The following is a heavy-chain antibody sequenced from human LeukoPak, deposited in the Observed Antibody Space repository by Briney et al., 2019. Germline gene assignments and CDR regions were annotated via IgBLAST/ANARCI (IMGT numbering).Heavy chain of an antibody. CDR3: AKDRNPYYDSSGGLDY. Sequence: PGGSLRLSCAASGVTFSSYAMSWVRQAPGKGLEWVSAISGSGGSTYYADSVKGRFTISRDNSKDTLYLQMNSLRAEDTAVYYCAKDRNPYYDSSGGLDYWGQGTLVTVSS. CDR2: ISGSGGST. CDR1: GVTFSSYA. D-gene: IGHD3-22*01. V-gene: IGHV3-23*01. J-gene: IGHJ4*02.